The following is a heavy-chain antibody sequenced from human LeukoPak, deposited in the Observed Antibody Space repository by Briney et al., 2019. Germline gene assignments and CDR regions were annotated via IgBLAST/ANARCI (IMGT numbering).Heavy chain of an antibody. Sequence: GASLKVSCKDSGYTLSRYCMHWVRQAPGQGLEWMGWISAYNGNTNYAQKLQGRVTMTTDTSTSTAYMELRSLRSDDAAVYHCARVVTAFDIWGQGTMVTVSS. CDR1: GYTLSRYC. D-gene: IGHD2-21*02. V-gene: IGHV1-18*04. J-gene: IGHJ3*02. CDR2: ISAYNGNT. CDR3: ARVVTAFDI.